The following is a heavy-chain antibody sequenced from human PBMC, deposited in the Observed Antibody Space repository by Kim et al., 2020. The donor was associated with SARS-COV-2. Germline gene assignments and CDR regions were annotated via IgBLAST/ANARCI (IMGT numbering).Heavy chain of an antibody. D-gene: IGHD3-22*01. Sequence: SVKVSCKASGGTFSSYAISWVRQAPGQGLEWMGGIIPIFGTANYAQKFQGRVTITADESTSTAYMELSSLRSEDTAVYYCARLYDSSGYYYGDYYGMDVWGQGTTVTVSS. V-gene: IGHV1-69*13. CDR1: GGTFSSYA. CDR2: IIPIFGTA. J-gene: IGHJ6*02. CDR3: ARLYDSSGYYYGDYYGMDV.